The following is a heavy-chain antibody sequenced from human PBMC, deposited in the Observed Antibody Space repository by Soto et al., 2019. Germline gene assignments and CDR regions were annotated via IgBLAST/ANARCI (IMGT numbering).Heavy chain of an antibody. D-gene: IGHD3-22*01. CDR3: ARLCHYYDSSGPYFDY. V-gene: IGHV4-30-4*01. CDR2: IYYSGST. J-gene: IGHJ4*02. CDR1: GGSISTGDYY. Sequence: PSETLSLTCTVSGGSISTGDYYWSWIHQPPGKGLECIWYIYYSGSTYYKPSLKSRVTISVDMSKSQFSLKLSSVTAADTAVYYCARLCHYYDSSGPYFDYWGQGTLVTVSA.